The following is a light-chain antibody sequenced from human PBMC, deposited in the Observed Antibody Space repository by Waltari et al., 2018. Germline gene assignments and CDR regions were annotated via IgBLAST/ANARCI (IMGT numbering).Light chain of an antibody. Sequence: DIQMTQSPSSLSASVGDRVNITCRASQIITIDLNWYQQDTGKSPKLLIYAASSLQTGVPSRFSGSGSETHFTLTISSLQPEDFATYYCQQSYSTPLTVGPGTKVDFQ. V-gene: IGKV1-39*01. CDR2: AAS. CDR1: QIITID. J-gene: IGKJ3*01. CDR3: QQSYSTPLT.